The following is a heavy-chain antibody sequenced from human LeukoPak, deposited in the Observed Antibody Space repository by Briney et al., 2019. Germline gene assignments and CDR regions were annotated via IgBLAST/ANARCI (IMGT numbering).Heavy chain of an antibody. Sequence: ASVKVSCKVSGYTLTELSMHWVRQGPGKGLEWMGGFDPEDGETIYAQKFQGRVTMTEDTSTDTAYMELSSLRSEDTAVYYCATGVLRVLGEVTPDFDYWGQGTLVTVSS. J-gene: IGHJ4*02. CDR2: FDPEDGET. CDR3: ATGVLRVLGEVTPDFDY. V-gene: IGHV1-24*01. CDR1: GYTLTELS. D-gene: IGHD3-3*01.